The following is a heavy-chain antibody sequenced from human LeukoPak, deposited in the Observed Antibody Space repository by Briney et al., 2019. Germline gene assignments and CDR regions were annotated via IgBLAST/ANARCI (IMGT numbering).Heavy chain of an antibody. V-gene: IGHV5-51*01. D-gene: IGHD3-22*01. Sequence: GESLQISCQGSGSSFTSYWIGWVRSVPGKGLEWMWIIYSGDSDTRYSPSFQGQVTISADKSISTAYLQWSSLKASDTAMYYCARSPRAYYYDSSGYYYEFDYWGQGTLVTVSS. CDR2: IYSGDSDT. CDR1: GSSFTSYW. CDR3: ARSPRAYYYDSSGYYYEFDY. J-gene: IGHJ4*02.